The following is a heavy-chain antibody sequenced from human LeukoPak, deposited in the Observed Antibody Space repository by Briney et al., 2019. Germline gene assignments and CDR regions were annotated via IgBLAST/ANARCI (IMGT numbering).Heavy chain of an antibody. J-gene: IGHJ4*02. V-gene: IGHV4-59*08. Sequence: SETLSLTCTVSGGSISSYYWSWIRQPPGKGLEWIGYIYYSGSTNYNPSVKSRVTISADTSKNQLSLKLSSVTAADTAVYYCARAGGSYFHSFDYWGQGTLVTVSS. CDR1: GGSISSYY. CDR2: IYYSGST. CDR3: ARAGGSYFHSFDY. D-gene: IGHD1-26*01.